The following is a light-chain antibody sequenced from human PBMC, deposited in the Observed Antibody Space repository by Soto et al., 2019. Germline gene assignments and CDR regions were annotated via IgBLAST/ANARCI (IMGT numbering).Light chain of an antibody. CDR2: DAS. Sequence: DIQMTQSPSSLSASVRDRVTITCQASQDISNYLNWYQQKPGKAPKLLIYDASNLETGVPSRFSGSGSGTDFTFTISSLQPEDIATYYCQQYDNLPPEFTFGPGTKVDIK. V-gene: IGKV1-33*01. CDR1: QDISNY. J-gene: IGKJ3*01. CDR3: QQYDNLPPEFT.